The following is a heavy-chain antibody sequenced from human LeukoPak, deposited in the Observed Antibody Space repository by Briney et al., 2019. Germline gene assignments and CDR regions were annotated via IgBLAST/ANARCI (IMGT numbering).Heavy chain of an antibody. V-gene: IGHV4-59*01. CDR1: GDSLNTYY. CDR3: ARVVRGVVTSNWFDP. D-gene: IGHD2-21*02. Sequence: SETPSLTCTVSGDSLNTYYWTWIRQTPGKELEWIGFVASSGTSNYNPSLKSRVSISIDTSKNQFSLALTSVTPADTAVYYCARVVRGVVTSNWFDPWGQGTLVSVSS. J-gene: IGHJ5*02. CDR2: VASSGTS.